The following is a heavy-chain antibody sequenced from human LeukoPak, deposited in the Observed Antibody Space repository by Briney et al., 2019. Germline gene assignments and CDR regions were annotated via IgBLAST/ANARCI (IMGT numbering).Heavy chain of an antibody. V-gene: IGHV4-61*02. CDR1: GGSISSGSYY. CDR3: VREGRAVAGTLIFDY. CDR2: IYTSGST. Sequence: SETLSLTCTVSGGSISSGSYYWSWIRQPAGKGLEWIGRIYTSGSTNYNPSLKSRVTISVDPSKNQFSLKLSSVTAADTAVYYRVREGRAVAGTLIFDYWGQGTLVTVSS. D-gene: IGHD6-19*01. J-gene: IGHJ4*02.